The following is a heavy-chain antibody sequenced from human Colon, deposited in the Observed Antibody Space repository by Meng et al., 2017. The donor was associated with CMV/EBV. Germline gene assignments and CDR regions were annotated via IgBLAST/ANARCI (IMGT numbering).Heavy chain of an antibody. J-gene: IGHJ5*02. CDR1: GFTFTDHC. D-gene: IGHD3-10*01. Sequence: GESLKISCAASGFTFTDHCMDWVRQAPGKGLEWVAFIRYDGSNKYYADSVKGRFTISRDNSKNTLYLQMNSLRAEDTAVYYCAKDLFRGGVRGVPAAWGQGTLVTVSS. V-gene: IGHV3-30*02. CDR3: AKDLFRGGVRGVPAA. CDR2: IRYDGSNK.